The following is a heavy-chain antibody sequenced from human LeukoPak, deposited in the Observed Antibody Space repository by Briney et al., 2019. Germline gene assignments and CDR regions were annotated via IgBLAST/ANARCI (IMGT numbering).Heavy chain of an antibody. Sequence: SVKVSCKASGGTFSSYATSWVRQAPGQGLEWMGGIIPIFGTANYAQKFQGGVTITADESTSTAYMELSSLRSEDTAVYYCARALVFGVVIIEFDPWGQGTLVTVSS. D-gene: IGHD3-3*01. CDR1: GGTFSSYA. CDR2: IIPIFGTA. CDR3: ARALVFGVVIIEFDP. J-gene: IGHJ5*02. V-gene: IGHV1-69*13.